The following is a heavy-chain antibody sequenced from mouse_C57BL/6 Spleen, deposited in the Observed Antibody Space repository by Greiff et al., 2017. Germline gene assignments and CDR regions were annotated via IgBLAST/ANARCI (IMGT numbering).Heavy chain of an antibody. CDR3: ARFYAMDY. CDR2: ISSGSSTI. V-gene: IGHV5-17*01. J-gene: IGHJ4*01. CDR1: GFTFSDYG. Sequence: EVKVVESGGGLVKPGGSLKLSCAASGFTFSDYGMHWVRQAPEKGLEWVAYISSGSSTIYYADTVQGRFTISRDNAKNTLFLQMTSLRSEDTAMYYCARFYAMDYWGQGTSVTVSS.